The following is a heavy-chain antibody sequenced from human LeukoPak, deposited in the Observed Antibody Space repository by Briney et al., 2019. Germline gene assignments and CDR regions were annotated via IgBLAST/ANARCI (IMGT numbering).Heavy chain of an antibody. V-gene: IGHV4-59*08. J-gene: IGHJ1*01. Sequence: PSETLSLTCTVSGGSISSYYWSWIRQPPGKGLEWIGYIYYSGSTNYNPSLKSRVTISVDTSKNQFSLKLSSVTAADTAVYYCARHPRGEGSGYYFMNYFQHWGQGTLVTVSS. CDR2: IYYSGST. CDR3: ARHPRGEGSGYYFMNYFQH. CDR1: GGSISSYY. D-gene: IGHD3-22*01.